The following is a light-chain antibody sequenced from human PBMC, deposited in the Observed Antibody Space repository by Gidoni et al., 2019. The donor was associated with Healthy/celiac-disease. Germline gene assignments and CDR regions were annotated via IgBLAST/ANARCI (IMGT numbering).Light chain of an antibody. CDR2: WAS. V-gene: IGKV4-1*01. J-gene: IGKJ2*01. CDR1: QSVLYSSNNKNY. Sequence: DIVMTPSPDSLAVSLGARATINCKSSQSVLYSSNNKNYLAWYQQKPGQPPKLLIYWASTRESGVPDRFSGSGSGTDFTLTISSLQAEDVAVYYCQQYYSTPLTFGQGTKLEIK. CDR3: QQYYSTPLT.